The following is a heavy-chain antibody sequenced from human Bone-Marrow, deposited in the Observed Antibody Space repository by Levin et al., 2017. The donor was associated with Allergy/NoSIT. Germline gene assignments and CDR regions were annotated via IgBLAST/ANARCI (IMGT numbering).Heavy chain of an antibody. CDR3: ARCIAVAGWYYDMDV. V-gene: IGHV4-61*01. CDR2: ISHSGST. CDR1: GGSVSSGSYY. D-gene: IGHD6-19*01. J-gene: IGHJ6*02. Sequence: SQTLSLPCPVSGGSVSSGSYYWSWIRQPPGKGLEWIGHISHSGSTKYNPSLKSRVTISVDTSKNQFSLKLSSLTASDPAVYYCARCIAVAGWYYDMDVWGQGTTVTVSS.